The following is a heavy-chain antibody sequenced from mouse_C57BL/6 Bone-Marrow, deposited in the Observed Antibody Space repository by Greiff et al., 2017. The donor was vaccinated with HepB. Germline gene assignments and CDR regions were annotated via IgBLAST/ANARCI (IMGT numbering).Heavy chain of an antibody. CDR1: GFTFSSYG. CDR3: ASLYYSNYRYY. J-gene: IGHJ2*01. D-gene: IGHD2-5*01. Sequence: EVHLVESGGDLVKPGGSLKLSCAASGFTFSSYGMSWVRQTPDKRLEWVATISSGGSYTYYPDSVKGRFTISRDNAKNTLYLQMSSLKSEDTAMYYCASLYYSNYRYYWGQGTTLTVSS. CDR2: ISSGGSYT. V-gene: IGHV5-6*01.